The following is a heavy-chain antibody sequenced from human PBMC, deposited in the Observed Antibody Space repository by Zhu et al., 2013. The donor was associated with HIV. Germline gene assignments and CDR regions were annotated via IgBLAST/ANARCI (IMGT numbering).Heavy chain of an antibody. CDR3: ARSSTYYYDSSGYYYDYYYYGMDV. V-gene: IGHV1-18*04. D-gene: IGHD3-22*01. Sequence: QVQLVQSGAEVKKPGASVKVSCKASGYTFTSYGISWVRQAPGQGLEWMGWISAYNGNTNYAQKLQGRVTMTTDTSTSTAYMELRSLRSDDTAVYYCARSSTYYYDSSGYYYDYYYYGMDVWGRRDRRSPSP. CDR2: ISAYNGNT. J-gene: IGHJ6*02. CDR1: GYTFTSYG.